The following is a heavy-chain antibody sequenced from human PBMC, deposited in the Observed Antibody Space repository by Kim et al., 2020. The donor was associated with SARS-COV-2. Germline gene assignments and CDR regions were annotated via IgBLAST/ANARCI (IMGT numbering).Heavy chain of an antibody. D-gene: IGHD5-18*01. CDR3: ARRDTAMDGLGAEAFDI. J-gene: IGHJ3*02. Sequence: FQGRVTMTRNTSISTAYMELSSLRSEDTAVYYCARRDTAMDGLGAEAFDIWGQGTMVTVSS. V-gene: IGHV1-8*01.